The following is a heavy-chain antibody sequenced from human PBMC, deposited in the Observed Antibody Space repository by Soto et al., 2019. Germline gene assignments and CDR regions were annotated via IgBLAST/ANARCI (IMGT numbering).Heavy chain of an antibody. V-gene: IGHV4-59*01. CDR3: ARVPASSGWFHYYGMDV. CDR1: GGSISSFY. CDR2: ISSSGST. D-gene: IGHD6-13*01. J-gene: IGHJ6*02. Sequence: SETLSLTCNVSGGSISSFYWSWIRQPPGKGLEWIVSISSSGSTNYNPSLESRVTVSVDRSKNQLSLKLRSVTTADTAAYHCARVPASSGWFHYYGMDVWGQGTTVTVSS.